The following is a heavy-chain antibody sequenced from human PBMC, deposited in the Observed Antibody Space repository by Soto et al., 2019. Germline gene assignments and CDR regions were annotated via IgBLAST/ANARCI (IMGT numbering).Heavy chain of an antibody. D-gene: IGHD6-13*01. CDR1: GFSVSTYY. Sequence: EMQLVESGGGLVQPGGSLRLSCAASGFSVSTYYMSWVRQAPGQGMEWVSLADSGGRTNYADSVKGRFTISRDNSKNMLFLQMNSLRVEDTAVYDCVTDPYSRIAGLWGQGILVTVSS. CDR3: VTDPYSRIAGL. V-gene: IGHV3-66*01. CDR2: ADSGGRT. J-gene: IGHJ4*02.